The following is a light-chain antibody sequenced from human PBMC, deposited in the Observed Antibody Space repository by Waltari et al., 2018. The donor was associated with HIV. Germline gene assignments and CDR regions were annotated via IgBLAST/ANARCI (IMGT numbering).Light chain of an antibody. J-gene: IGKJ4*01. CDR2: WAS. CDR3: QQYDSTPLT. Sequence: DILMTDSPDSLAVSLGESATINCKSSQSILYSSNNRNYLAWYQLKPGHRPKLLIYWASTRESGVPDRFTGNGSGTDFTLTISSLQAEDVAVYYCQQYDSTPLTFGGGTKVEIK. CDR1: QSILYSSNNRNY. V-gene: IGKV4-1*01.